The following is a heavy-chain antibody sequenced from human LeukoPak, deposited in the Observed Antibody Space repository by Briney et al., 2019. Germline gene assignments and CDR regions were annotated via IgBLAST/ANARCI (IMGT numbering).Heavy chain of an antibody. CDR1: GFTFNYHA. J-gene: IGHJ5*02. Sequence: GGSLRLSCAASGFTFNYHAMTWVRQAPGKGPEWVSTVSDTTYYAGSVKGRFTISRDNSKNTLYLQMNSLRPEDTAVYYCARDNSARDEAWWFNPWGQGTLVTVSS. V-gene: IGHV3-23*01. CDR3: ARDNSARDEAWWFNP. D-gene: IGHD5-24*01. CDR2: VSDTT.